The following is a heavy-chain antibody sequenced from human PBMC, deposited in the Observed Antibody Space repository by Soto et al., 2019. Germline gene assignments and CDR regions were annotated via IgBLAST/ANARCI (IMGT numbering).Heavy chain of an antibody. CDR3: ANLGPVYGDRAAAFDI. CDR1: GFTFGDYA. D-gene: IGHD4-17*01. J-gene: IGHJ3*02. CDR2: ISWNSGSI. Sequence: GGSLRLSCAASGFTFGDYAMHWVRQAPGKGLEWVSGISWNSGSIGYADSVKGRFTISRDNAKNSLYLQMNSLRAEDTALYYCANLGPVYGDRAAAFDIWGQGTMVTVSS. V-gene: IGHV3-9*01.